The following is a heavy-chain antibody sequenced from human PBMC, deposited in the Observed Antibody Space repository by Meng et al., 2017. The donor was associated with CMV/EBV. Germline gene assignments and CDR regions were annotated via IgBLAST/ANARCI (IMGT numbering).Heavy chain of an antibody. CDR3: ARGLAARRFDP. CDR2: IYYSGST. D-gene: IGHD6-6*01. Sequence: SETLSLTCTVSGGSISSSSYYWGWIRQPPGKGLEWIGSIYYSGSTYYNPSLKSRVTISVDTSKNQFSLKLSSVTAADTAMYYCARGLAARRFDPWGQETLVTVSS. V-gene: IGHV4-39*01. J-gene: IGHJ5*02. CDR1: GGSISSSSYY.